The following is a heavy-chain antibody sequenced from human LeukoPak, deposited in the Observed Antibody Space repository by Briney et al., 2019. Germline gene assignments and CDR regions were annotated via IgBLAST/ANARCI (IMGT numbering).Heavy chain of an antibody. CDR2: ITYDGST. V-gene: IGHV4-31*03. Sequence: SETLSLTCTVSGGTDAHYWTWIRQLPGKGLEWIGYITYDGSTNYNPPLKIRLTISVDTSKNQFSLKLRSVTAADTAVYYCSSSSSYDDSTPHSWGQGTLVTVSS. D-gene: IGHD3-22*01. CDR1: GGTDAHY. J-gene: IGHJ4*02. CDR3: SSSSSYDDSTPHS.